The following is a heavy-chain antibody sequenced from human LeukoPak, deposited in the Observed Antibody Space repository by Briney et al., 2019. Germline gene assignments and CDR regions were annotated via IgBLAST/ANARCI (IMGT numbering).Heavy chain of an antibody. CDR3: TTEDKRYCSSTSCRVDY. V-gene: IGHV3-15*01. CDR1: GFTFSNAW. Sequence: PGGSLRLSCAASGFTFSNAWTSWVRQAPGKGLDWVGRIKSKTDGGTTDYAAPVKGRFTISRDDSKNTLYLQMNSLKTEDTAVYYCTTEDKRYCSSTSCRVDYWGQGTLVTVSS. D-gene: IGHD2-2*01. J-gene: IGHJ4*02. CDR2: IKSKTDGGTT.